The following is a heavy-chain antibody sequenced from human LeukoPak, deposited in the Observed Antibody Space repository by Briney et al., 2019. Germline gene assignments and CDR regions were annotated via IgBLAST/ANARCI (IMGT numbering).Heavy chain of an antibody. D-gene: IGHD5-18*01. CDR3: TTPLPYSYGTWAGY. CDR2: IKRKNDGGTT. J-gene: IGHJ4*02. Sequence: KTGGSLRLSCAASGFTFSNAWMSWVRQAPGKGLEWVARIKRKNDGGTTDYTAPGKGRFTISRDDSKNTLYLQMNSLKTEDTAVYYCTTPLPYSYGTWAGYWGQGTLVTVSS. V-gene: IGHV3-15*01. CDR1: GFTFSNAW.